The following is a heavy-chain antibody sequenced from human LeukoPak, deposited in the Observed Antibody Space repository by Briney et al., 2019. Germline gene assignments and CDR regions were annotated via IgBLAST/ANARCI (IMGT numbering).Heavy chain of an antibody. D-gene: IGHD3-3*01. J-gene: IGHJ6*03. Sequence: GASVKVSCKASGYTFTSYGISWVRQAPGQGLEWMGWINPNSGGTNYAQKFQGRVTMTRDTSISTAYMELSRLRSDDTAVYYCARGTRTTIFGVVQYYMDVWGKGTTVTVSS. CDR3: ARGTRTTIFGVVQYYMDV. CDR2: INPNSGGT. CDR1: GYTFTSYG. V-gene: IGHV1-2*02.